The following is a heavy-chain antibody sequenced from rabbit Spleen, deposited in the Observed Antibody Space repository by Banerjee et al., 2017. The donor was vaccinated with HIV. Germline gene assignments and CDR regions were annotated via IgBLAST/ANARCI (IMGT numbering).Heavy chain of an antibody. CDR3: ARGSTNNHLDLTL. D-gene: IGHD7-1*01. V-gene: IGHV1S45*01. CDR1: GFSFSSSYW. J-gene: IGHJ6*01. Sequence: QEQLEESGGDLVQPGASLTLTCTASGFSFSSSYWICWVRQAPGKGLEWIGCIDTGDGGTYYASWAKGRFTISKTSSTTVTLQMTSLTVADTATYFCARGSTNNHLDLTLWGPGTLVTVS. CDR2: IDTGDGGT.